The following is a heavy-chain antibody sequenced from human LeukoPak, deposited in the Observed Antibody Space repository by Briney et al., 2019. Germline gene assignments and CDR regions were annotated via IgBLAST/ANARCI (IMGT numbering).Heavy chain of an antibody. CDR1: GGSIYSGSYY. Sequence: SQTLSLTCTVSGGSIYSGSYYWSWIRQPAGKGLEWIGRIYTSGSTNYNPSLKSRVTISVDTSRNQFSLKLSSVTAADTAVYYCARDRRDGYNLYYFDLWGQGTLVTVSS. D-gene: IGHD5-24*01. CDR3: ARDRRDGYNLYYFDL. V-gene: IGHV4-61*02. J-gene: IGHJ4*02. CDR2: IYTSGST.